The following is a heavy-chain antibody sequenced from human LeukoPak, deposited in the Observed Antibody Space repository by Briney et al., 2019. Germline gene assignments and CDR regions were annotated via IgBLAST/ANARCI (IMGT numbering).Heavy chain of an antibody. V-gene: IGHV3-30*02. CDR3: ARAVSDPMVPPVDY. Sequence: GGSLRLSCATSGFTFSNFGIHWVRQAPGKGLEWVAFVQSDGFRTYHADSVKGRFSISRDNSKNTLYLQMNSLRAEDTAVYYCARAVSDPMVPPVDYWGQGTLVTVSS. CDR1: GFTFSNFG. CDR2: VQSDGFRT. D-gene: IGHD3-10*01. J-gene: IGHJ4*02.